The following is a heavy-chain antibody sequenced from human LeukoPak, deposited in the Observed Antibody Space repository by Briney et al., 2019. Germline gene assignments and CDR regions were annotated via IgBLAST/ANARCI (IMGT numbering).Heavy chain of an antibody. D-gene: IGHD5-24*01. Sequence: GGSLRLSCTASGFTFSSYSMNWVRQAPGKGLEWVSSITSSGDYTYYADSVKGRFTISRDNAKNSLYLQMNSLRAEDTAVYYCARAEMTTITYPDYWGQGTLVTVSS. CDR3: ARAEMTTITYPDY. J-gene: IGHJ4*02. V-gene: IGHV3-21*01. CDR1: GFTFSSYS. CDR2: ITSSGDYT.